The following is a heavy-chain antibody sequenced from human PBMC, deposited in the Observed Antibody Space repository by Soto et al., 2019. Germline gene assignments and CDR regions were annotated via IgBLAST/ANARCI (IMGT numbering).Heavy chain of an antibody. V-gene: IGHV4-31*03. CDR3: ATCKGPDWFDP. D-gene: IGHD2-15*01. J-gene: IGHJ5*02. CDR2: IYYSGST. Sequence: SETLSLTCTVSGGSVSSGGYYWSWIRQHPGKGLEWIGYIYYSGSTYYNPSLKSRVTISLDTSKNQFSLKLSSVTAADTAVYYCATCKGPDWFDPWGQGTLVTVSS. CDR1: GGSVSSGGYY.